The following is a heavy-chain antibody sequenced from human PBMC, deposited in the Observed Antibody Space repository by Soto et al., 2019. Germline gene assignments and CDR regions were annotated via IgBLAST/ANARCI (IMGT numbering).Heavy chain of an antibody. V-gene: IGHV4-31*03. Sequence: PSETLSLTCTVSGGSISSGGYYWSWIRQHPGKGLEWIGYIYYSGSTYYNPSLKSRVTISVDTSKNQFSLKLSSVTAADTAVYYCARVSRDSSGYYYVYWGQGTLVTVSS. CDR1: GGSISSGGYY. D-gene: IGHD3-22*01. CDR3: ARVSRDSSGYYYVY. CDR2: IYYSGST. J-gene: IGHJ4*02.